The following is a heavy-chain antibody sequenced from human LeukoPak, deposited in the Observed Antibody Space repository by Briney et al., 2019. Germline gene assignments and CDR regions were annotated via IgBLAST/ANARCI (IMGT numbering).Heavy chain of an antibody. CDR1: GYSISSGYY. D-gene: IGHD2-2*01. CDR2: IYHSGST. Sequence: PSETLSLTCTVSGYSISSGYYWGWIRQPPGKGLEWIGSIYHSGSTYYNPSLKSRVTISVDTSKNQFSLKLSSVTAADTAVYYCASGGGYCSSTSCYGGVFDPWGQGTLVTVSS. J-gene: IGHJ5*02. CDR3: ASGGGYCSSTSCYGGVFDP. V-gene: IGHV4-38-2*02.